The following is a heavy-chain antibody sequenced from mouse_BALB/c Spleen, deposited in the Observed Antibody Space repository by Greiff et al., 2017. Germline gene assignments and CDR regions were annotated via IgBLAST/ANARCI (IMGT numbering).Heavy chain of an antibody. Sequence: EVKLQESGAELVKPGASVKLSCTASGFNIKDTYMHWVKQRPEQGLEWIGRIDPANGNTKYDPKFQGKATITADTSSNTAYLQLSSLTSEDTAVYYCASPYDYDGAWFAYWGQGTLVTVSA. CDR3: ASPYDYDGAWFAY. V-gene: IGHV14-3*02. CDR2: IDPANGNT. CDR1: GFNIKDTY. D-gene: IGHD2-4*01. J-gene: IGHJ3*01.